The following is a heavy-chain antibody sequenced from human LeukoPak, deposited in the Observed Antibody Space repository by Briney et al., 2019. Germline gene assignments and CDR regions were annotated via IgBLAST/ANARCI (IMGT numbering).Heavy chain of an antibody. D-gene: IGHD6-19*01. V-gene: IGHV1-18*01. Sequence: GASVKVSCKASGYTFTSYGISWVRQAPGQGLEWMGWISAYNGNTNYAQKLQGRVTMTTGTSTSTAYMELRSLRSDDTAVYYCARVGQWLVENDWFDPWGQGTLVTVSS. CDR1: GYTFTSYG. J-gene: IGHJ5*02. CDR3: ARVGQWLVENDWFDP. CDR2: ISAYNGNT.